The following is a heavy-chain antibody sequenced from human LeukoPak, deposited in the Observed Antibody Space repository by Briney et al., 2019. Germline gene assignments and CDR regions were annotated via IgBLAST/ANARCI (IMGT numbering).Heavy chain of an antibody. J-gene: IGHJ4*02. CDR3: ARELAGGGLDY. V-gene: IGHV3-30-3*01. CDR1: GFTFSSYA. Sequence: PGGSLRLSCAASGFTFSSYAMHWVRQAPGKGLEWVAVISYDGSNKYYADSVKGRFTISRDNSKNTLYLQMNSLRAEDTAVYYCARELAGGGLDYWGQETLVTVSS. D-gene: IGHD3-3*02. CDR2: ISYDGSNK.